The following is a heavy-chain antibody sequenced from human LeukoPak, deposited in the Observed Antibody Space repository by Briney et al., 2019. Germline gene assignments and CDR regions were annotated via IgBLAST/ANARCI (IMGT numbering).Heavy chain of an antibody. D-gene: IGHD3-10*01. J-gene: IGHJ5*02. CDR1: GGSFIGYY. Sequence: ASETLSLTCAVYGGSFIGYYWSWIRQPPGKGLEWIGEINHSGSTNYNPSLKSRVTMSVDTSKNQVSLKLTSVTAADTAVYYCARGPGSGSYFAWFDPWGQGTQVTVSS. CDR3: ARGPGSGSYFAWFDP. CDR2: INHSGST. V-gene: IGHV4-34*01.